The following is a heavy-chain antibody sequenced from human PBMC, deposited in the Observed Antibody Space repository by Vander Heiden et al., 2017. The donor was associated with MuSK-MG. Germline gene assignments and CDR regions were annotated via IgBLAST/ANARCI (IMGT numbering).Heavy chain of an antibody. CDR1: VGSFSGYY. D-gene: IGHD6-6*01. J-gene: IGHJ4*02. CDR2: INHSGST. Sequence: VQLQQWGAGLLKPSETLSLTCAVYVGSFSGYYWSWIRQPPGKGLGWIGEINHSGSTNYNPSLKSRVTISVDTSKNQFSLKLSSVTAADTAVYYCARGERIAARHFDYWGQGTLVTVSS. V-gene: IGHV4-34*01. CDR3: ARGERIAARHFDY.